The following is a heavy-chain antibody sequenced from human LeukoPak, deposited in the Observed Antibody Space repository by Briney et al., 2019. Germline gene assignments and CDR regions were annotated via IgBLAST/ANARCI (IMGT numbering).Heavy chain of an antibody. CDR3: ARQPLRAGGPLRSFDI. J-gene: IGHJ3*02. D-gene: IGHD3-10*01. V-gene: IGHV5-51*01. CDR1: GYSFTTYW. CDR2: IYPGDSDT. Sequence: GESLKISCKGSGYSFTTYWIGWVRQMPGKGLEWMGLIYPGDSDTRYGPSFQGQVTISADRSISTAYLQWNSLKASDTAIYFCARQPLRAGGPLRSFDIWGQGTMVTVSS.